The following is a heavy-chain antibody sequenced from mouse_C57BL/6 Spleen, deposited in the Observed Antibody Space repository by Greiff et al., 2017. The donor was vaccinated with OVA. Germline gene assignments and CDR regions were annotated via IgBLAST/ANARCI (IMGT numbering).Heavy chain of an antibody. J-gene: IGHJ4*01. D-gene: IGHD1-3*01. CDR2: ISSGSSTI. V-gene: IGHV5-17*01. CDR3: ARGMGYKYYAMDY. Sequence: EVKLMESGGGLVKPGGSLKLSCAASGFTFSDYGMHWVRQAPEKGLEWVAYISSGSSTIYYADTVKGRFTISRDNAKNTLFLQMTSLRSEDTAMYYCARGMGYKYYAMDYWGQGTSVTVSS. CDR1: GFTFSDYG.